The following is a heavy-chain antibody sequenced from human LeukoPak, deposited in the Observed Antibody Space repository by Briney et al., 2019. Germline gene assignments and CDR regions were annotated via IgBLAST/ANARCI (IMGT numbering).Heavy chain of an antibody. D-gene: IGHD6-13*01. J-gene: IGHJ6*03. Sequence: PSETLSLTCTVSGGSISSHYWSWIRQPPGKGLEWIGYIYYSGSTNYNPSLKSRVTISVDTSKNQFSLKLSSVTAADTAVYYCARGYSSSWPYYYYYMDVWGKGTTVTVSS. V-gene: IGHV4-59*11. CDR3: ARGYSSSWPYYYYYMDV. CDR2: IYYSGST. CDR1: GGSISSHY.